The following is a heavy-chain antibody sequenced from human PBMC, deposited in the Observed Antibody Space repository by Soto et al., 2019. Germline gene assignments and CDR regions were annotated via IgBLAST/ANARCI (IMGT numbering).Heavy chain of an antibody. CDR1: GFTFSTYS. V-gene: IGHV3-21*01. J-gene: IGHJ5*02. D-gene: IGHD3-22*01. Sequence: GSLRLSCAASGFTFSTYSVNWVRQAPGKGLEWVSSISSSSSYIYYADSVKGRFTISRDNAKNSVYLQMNSLRAEDTAVYYCARSKIVVGINWFDPWGQGTLVTVSS. CDR2: ISSSSSYI. CDR3: ARSKIVVGINWFDP.